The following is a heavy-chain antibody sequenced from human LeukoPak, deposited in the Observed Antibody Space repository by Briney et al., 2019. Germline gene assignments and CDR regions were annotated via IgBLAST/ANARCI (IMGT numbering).Heavy chain of an antibody. Sequence: PGGSLRLSCVGSGFSFSSFAMSWVRQAPGKGLESVSTISGGGSYTYFADSVKGRFTVSRDDSKSMHFLQMNSLRPEDTALYFCAKRITVSAGYYLDSWGRGTLVTVSS. CDR3: AKRITVSAGYYLDS. V-gene: IGHV3-23*01. D-gene: IGHD6-19*01. CDR2: ISGGGSYT. CDR1: GFSFSSFA. J-gene: IGHJ4*02.